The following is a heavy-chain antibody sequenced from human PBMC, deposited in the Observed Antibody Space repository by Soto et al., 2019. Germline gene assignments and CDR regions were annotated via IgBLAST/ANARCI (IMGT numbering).Heavy chain of an antibody. Sequence: GASVKVSCKASGFTFTSSAVQWVRQARGQRLEWIGWIVVGSGNTNYAQKFQERVTITRDMSTSTAFMELSSLRSEDTAVYYCAADSRMTTDDAFDIWGQGTMVTVSS. J-gene: IGHJ3*02. V-gene: IGHV1-58*01. CDR3: AADSRMTTDDAFDI. CDR1: GFTFTSSA. D-gene: IGHD4-17*01. CDR2: IVVGSGNT.